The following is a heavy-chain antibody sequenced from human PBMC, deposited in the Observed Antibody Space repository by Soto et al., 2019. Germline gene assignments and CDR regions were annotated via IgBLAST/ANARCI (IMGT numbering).Heavy chain of an antibody. V-gene: IGHV3-23*03. J-gene: IGHJ4*02. D-gene: IGHD2-15*01. Sequence: GGSLRLSCAASGFTFSSYAMTWVRQAPGQGLEWVSRIDNGGGTTYYADSVKGRFTISRDNSKNTLYLQMNGLRAEDTAVYYCAKRRVEYCGGGTCYYFDYWGQGTLVTVSS. CDR1: GFTFSSYA. CDR2: IDNGGGTT. CDR3: AKRRVEYCGGGTCYYFDY.